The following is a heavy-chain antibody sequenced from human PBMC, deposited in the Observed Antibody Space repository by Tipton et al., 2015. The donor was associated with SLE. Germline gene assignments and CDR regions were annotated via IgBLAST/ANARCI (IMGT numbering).Heavy chain of an antibody. CDR3: AREKDYSDAFDI. CDR2: VYHSGNT. D-gene: IGHD4-11*01. J-gene: IGHJ3*02. CDR1: GYSISISSGYY. V-gene: IGHV4-38-2*02. Sequence: TLSLTCAVSGYSISISSGYYWGWIRQPPGKGLAWIGSVYHSGNTYYNPSLKSRVTISVDTSKNQFSLKLSSVTAADTAVYYCAREKDYSDAFDIWGQGTMGTVSS.